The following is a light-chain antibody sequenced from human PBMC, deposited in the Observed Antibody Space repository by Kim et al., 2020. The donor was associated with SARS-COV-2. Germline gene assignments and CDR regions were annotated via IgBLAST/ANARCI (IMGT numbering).Light chain of an antibody. CDR2: EVT. Sequence: QSVLTQPPSASGSPGQSVTISCTGTSSDIGGYNYVSWYQQYPGRAPQLMIYEVTKRPSGVPDRFSGSKSDNTASLTVSGLQADDEADYYCCSYGGNNNLVFGGGTQLTVL. CDR1: SSDIGGYNY. V-gene: IGLV2-8*01. J-gene: IGLJ2*01. CDR3: CSYGGNNNLV.